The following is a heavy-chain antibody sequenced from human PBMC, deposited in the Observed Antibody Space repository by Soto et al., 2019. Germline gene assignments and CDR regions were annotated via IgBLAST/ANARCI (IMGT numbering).Heavy chain of an antibody. Sequence: QVQLVQSGAEVKKPGASVKVSCKTSGYNFISSEISWVRQAPGQGLELMGWMNPHTGETDATRKLQGRLTMTRNTSINTAYLELSSLTSEDTAVYYCAKKHSGSSLAYWGQGSLVTVSS. D-gene: IGHD6-6*01. CDR3: AKKHSGSSLAY. CDR1: GYNFISSE. V-gene: IGHV1-8*02. CDR2: MNPHTGET. J-gene: IGHJ4*02.